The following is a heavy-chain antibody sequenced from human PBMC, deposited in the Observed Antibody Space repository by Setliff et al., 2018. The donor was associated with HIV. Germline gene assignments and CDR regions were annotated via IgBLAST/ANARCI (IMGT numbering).Heavy chain of an antibody. V-gene: IGHV4-4*08. Sequence: SETLSLTCTVSGGSISGYYWSWIRQPPGKGLEWIGYIYTSGSTNYNPSLKNRVTISVDTSKNTFSLKLSSVAAADTAVYYCARAKTIGSSALFLDPWGQGTPVTVSS. CDR1: GGSISGYY. D-gene: IGHD2-2*03. CDR3: ARAKTIGSSALFLDP. J-gene: IGHJ5*02. CDR2: IYTSGST.